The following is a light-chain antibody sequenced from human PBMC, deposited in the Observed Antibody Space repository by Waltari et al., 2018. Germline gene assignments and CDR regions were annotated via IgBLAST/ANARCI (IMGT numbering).Light chain of an antibody. J-gene: IGLJ2*01. CDR2: DVS. CDR1: SNDVGGYNF. V-gene: IGLV2-23*02. CDR3: CSYVGGGTLV. Sequence: LTQPHSVSGSPGKTVTISCVGTSNDVGGYNFVSWYQQHPGKVPKLMIYDVSKRPSGISYRFSGSKSGNTASLTISGLQAEDEADYYCCSYVGGGTLVFGGGTSVTVL.